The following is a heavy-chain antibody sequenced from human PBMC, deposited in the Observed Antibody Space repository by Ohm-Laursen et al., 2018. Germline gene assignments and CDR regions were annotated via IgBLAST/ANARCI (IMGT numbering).Heavy chain of an antibody. CDR1: GFNFSTYV. CDR2: ISGSGDNT. J-gene: IGHJ4*02. V-gene: IGHV3-23*01. CDR3: ARVSSSIAVAGLDY. Sequence: SLRLACAASGFNFSTYVLTWVRQAPGKGLEWVSAISGSGDNTYSANSVKGRFTISRDNSKNTLYLQMNSLRAEDTAVYYCARVSSSIAVAGLDYWGQGALVTVSS. D-gene: IGHD6-19*01.